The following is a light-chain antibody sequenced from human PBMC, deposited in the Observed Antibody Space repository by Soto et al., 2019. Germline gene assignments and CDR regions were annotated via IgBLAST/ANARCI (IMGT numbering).Light chain of an antibody. J-gene: IGLJ2*01. CDR2: EVS. Sequence: QSALTKPPSASGSPGQSVTISCTGTSSDVGAYNYVSWYQHHPGKAPKLVVFEVSKRPSGVPDRFSGSKSGNTASLTVSGLQADDEADYYCSSFAGSNNPHVVFGGGTKVTVL. CDR1: SSDVGAYNY. V-gene: IGLV2-8*01. CDR3: SSFAGSNNPHVV.